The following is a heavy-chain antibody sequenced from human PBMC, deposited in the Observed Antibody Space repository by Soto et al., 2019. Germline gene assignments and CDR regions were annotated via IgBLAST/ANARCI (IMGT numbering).Heavy chain of an antibody. CDR2: IYWDDDK. Sequence: QITLKESGPTLVNPTQTLTLTCTFSGFSLTTGGVAVGWICQPPGKALEWLALIYWDDDKRYGPSLKSRLSITKETSKNQVVLTMTNMDPVATATYYGAHSAWSGADCYSLWDFGLWGRVTLVTVSS. V-gene: IGHV2-5*05. CDR3: AHSAWSGADCYSLWDFGL. D-gene: IGHD2-21*02. J-gene: IGHJ2*01. CDR1: GFSLTTGGVA.